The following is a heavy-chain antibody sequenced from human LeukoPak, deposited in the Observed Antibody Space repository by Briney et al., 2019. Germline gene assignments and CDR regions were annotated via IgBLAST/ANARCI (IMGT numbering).Heavy chain of an antibody. Sequence: PSETLSLTCAVYGGSFSGYYWSWIRQPPGKGLEWIGETNHSGSTNYNPSLKSRVTISVDTSKNQFSLKLSSVTAADTAVYYCARGRVGATVETYFDYWGQGTLVTVSS. CDR2: TNHSGST. V-gene: IGHV4-34*01. J-gene: IGHJ4*02. CDR3: ARGRVGATVETYFDY. CDR1: GGSFSGYY. D-gene: IGHD1-26*01.